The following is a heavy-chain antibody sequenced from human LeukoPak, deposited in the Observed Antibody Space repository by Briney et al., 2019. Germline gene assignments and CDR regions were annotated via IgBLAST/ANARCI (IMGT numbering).Heavy chain of an antibody. CDR3: ARRSIAAAVDY. CDR1: GGSIAGSSDS. V-gene: IGHV4-39*01. J-gene: IGHJ4*02. CDR2: VYYTGIT. D-gene: IGHD6-13*01. Sequence: SETLSLTCSVSGGSIAGSSDSWGWIRQPPGKGLEWIGSVYYTGITDYNPSLKSRATIFVDTSENKFSLNLTSVTAADTAVYYCARRSIAAAVDYWGRGTLVTVSS.